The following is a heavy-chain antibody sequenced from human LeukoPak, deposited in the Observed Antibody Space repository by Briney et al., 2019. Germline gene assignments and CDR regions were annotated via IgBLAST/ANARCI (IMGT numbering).Heavy chain of an antibody. J-gene: IGHJ6*02. V-gene: IGHV3-30*04. D-gene: IGHD5-12*01. CDR3: WKQVPTSSSYYYYGMDV. Sequence: PGGSLRLFCAASGFTFSSYAMHGVRQAPGKGLEGVALISYDGFNKNYVDSVKGRFTISRDNSKNTLYLQMNSLREEDTSVYYSWKQVPTSSSYYYYGMDVWGQGTTVTVSS. CDR2: ISYDGFNK. CDR1: GFTFSSYA.